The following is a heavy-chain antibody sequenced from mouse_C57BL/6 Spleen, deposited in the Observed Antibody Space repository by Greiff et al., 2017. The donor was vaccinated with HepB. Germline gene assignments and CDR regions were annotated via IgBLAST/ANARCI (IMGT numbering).Heavy chain of an antibody. CDR1: GYAFSSYW. D-gene: IGHD1-1*01. J-gene: IGHJ1*03. V-gene: IGHV1-80*01. Sequence: HVQLQQPGAELVKPGASVKISCKASGYAFSSYWMNWVKQRPGKGLEWIGQIYPGDGDTNYNGKFKGKATLTADKSSSTAYMQLSSLTSEDSAVYFCARSPHYYGSSYVYWYFDVWGTGTTVTVSS. CDR2: IYPGDGDT. CDR3: ARSPHYYGSSYVYWYFDV.